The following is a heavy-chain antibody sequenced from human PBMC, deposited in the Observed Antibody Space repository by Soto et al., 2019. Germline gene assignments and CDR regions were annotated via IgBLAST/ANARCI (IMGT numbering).Heavy chain of an antibody. CDR3: GRDGALGDTAVVDS. CDR1: GFTFSTYG. D-gene: IGHD5-18*01. J-gene: IGHJ4*02. Sequence: QVQLVESGGGVVQPGTSLRLSCAASGFTFSTYGMHWVRQAPGKGLEWVGVIWYDGSNKYHGDSLKGRFTISRDNSKNTLYLQINNLRAEDTAVYYCGRDGALGDTAVVDSWGQGTLVSVSS. V-gene: IGHV3-33*01. CDR2: IWYDGSNK.